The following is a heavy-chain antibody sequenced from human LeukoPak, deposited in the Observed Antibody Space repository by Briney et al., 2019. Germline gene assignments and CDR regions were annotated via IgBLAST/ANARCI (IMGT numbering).Heavy chain of an antibody. CDR3: ASDKNDDPYTDY. Sequence: GGSLRLSCAASGFTFSTYTMNWVRQAPGKGLEWVSSTSSSSNYIYYADSVKGRFTISRDNAKNSLYLQMNSLRAEDTAVYYCASDKNDDPYTDYWGQGTLVTVSS. CDR2: TSSSSNYI. D-gene: IGHD1-1*01. CDR1: GFTFSTYT. J-gene: IGHJ4*02. V-gene: IGHV3-21*06.